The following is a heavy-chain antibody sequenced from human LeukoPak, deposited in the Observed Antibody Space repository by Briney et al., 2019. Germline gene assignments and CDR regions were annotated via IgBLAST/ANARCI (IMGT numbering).Heavy chain of an antibody. CDR2: ISWNSGSI. CDR3: AKDMGLTGDLRTLDY. J-gene: IGHJ4*02. Sequence: GGSLRLSCAASGFTFDDYAMHWVRQAPGKGLEWVSGISWNSGSIDYADSVKGRFTISRDNAKNSLYLQMNSLRAEDTALYYCAKDMGLTGDLRTLDYWGQGTLVTVSS. D-gene: IGHD7-27*01. V-gene: IGHV3-9*01. CDR1: GFTFDDYA.